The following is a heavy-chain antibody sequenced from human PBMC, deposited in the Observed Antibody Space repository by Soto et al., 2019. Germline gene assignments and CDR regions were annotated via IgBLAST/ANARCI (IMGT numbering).Heavy chain of an antibody. D-gene: IGHD3-10*01. CDR3: ARGQLIWYGDLTPYYRDMDV. V-gene: IGHV4-34*02. J-gene: IGHJ6*02. CDR1: GGSFTDFY. Sequence: QVHLQQWGAGLLRPSETLSLTCAFYGGSFTDFYWSWVRQSPGKGLEWVGEISHDGGTNYSPSLASRVSISGETSKNQFSLHLRSVTAADTGLYFCARGQLIWYGDLTPYYRDMDVWGQGTTVTVSS. CDR2: ISHDGGT.